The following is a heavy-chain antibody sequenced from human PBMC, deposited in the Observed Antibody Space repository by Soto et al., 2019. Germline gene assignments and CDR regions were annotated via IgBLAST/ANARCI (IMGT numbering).Heavy chain of an antibody. V-gene: IGHV3-13*01. J-gene: IGHJ6*02. Sequence: GGSLRLSCAASGFTFSSYDMHWVRQATGKGLEWVSAIGTAGDTYYPGAVKGRFTISRENAKNSLYLQMNSLRAGDPAVYYCARGGGLRGQYSKVVYYYGMDVWGQGTTVTVSS. CDR2: IGTAGDT. D-gene: IGHD4-4*01. CDR1: GFTFSSYD. CDR3: ARGGGLRGQYSKVVYYYGMDV.